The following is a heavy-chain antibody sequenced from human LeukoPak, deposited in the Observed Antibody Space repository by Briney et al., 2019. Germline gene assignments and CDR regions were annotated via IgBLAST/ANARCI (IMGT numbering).Heavy chain of an antibody. J-gene: IGHJ4*02. CDR3: ASVGGDSYGLFDY. CDR1: GGSISSYY. Sequence: PSETLSLTCTVSGGSISSYYWSWIRQPPGKGLEWIGYIYYSGSTNYNPSLKSRVTISVDRSKNQFSLKLSSVTAADTAVYYCASVGGDSYGLFDYWGQGTLVTVSS. CDR2: IYYSGST. D-gene: IGHD5-18*01. V-gene: IGHV4-59*12.